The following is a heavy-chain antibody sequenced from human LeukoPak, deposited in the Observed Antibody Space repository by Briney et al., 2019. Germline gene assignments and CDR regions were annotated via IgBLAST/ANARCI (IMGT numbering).Heavy chain of an antibody. D-gene: IGHD3-22*01. J-gene: IGHJ4*02. Sequence: GGSLRLSCAASGVTFSSNEMNWVRQAPGKGLEWVSYISSSGSTIYYADSVKGRFTISRDNAKNSLYLQMNRLGPEDTALYYCARIGGSGYYLDYWGQGTLVTVSS. CDR3: ARIGGSGYYLDY. V-gene: IGHV3-48*03. CDR2: ISSSGSTI. CDR1: GVTFSSNE.